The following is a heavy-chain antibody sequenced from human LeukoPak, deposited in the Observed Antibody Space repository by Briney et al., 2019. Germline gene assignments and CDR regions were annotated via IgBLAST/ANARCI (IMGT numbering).Heavy chain of an antibody. V-gene: IGHV3-53*01. D-gene: IGHD3-10*01. CDR2: IYSGGST. CDR1: GFTVSSNY. J-gene: IGHJ4*02. Sequence: GGSLSLSCAASGFTVSSNYMSWIRQAPGKGLEWVSVIYSGGSTYYADSVKGRFTISRDNSKNTLYLQMDSLRVEDTAVYYCARDISGDYWGQGTLVTVSS. CDR3: ARDISGDY.